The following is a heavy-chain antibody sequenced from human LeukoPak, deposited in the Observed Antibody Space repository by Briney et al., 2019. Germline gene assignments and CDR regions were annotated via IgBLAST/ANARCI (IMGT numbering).Heavy chain of an antibody. CDR2: IYPGDSDT. CDR3: ARHSVITSRIAARILDY. D-gene: IGHD6-6*01. Sequence: GESLNISCKGSGYSFTGYWIGWVRQMPGKGLEWMEIIYPGDSDTRYSPSFQGQVTISADKSISTAYLQWSSLKASDTAMYYCARHSVITSRIAARILDYWGQGTLVTVSS. J-gene: IGHJ4*02. V-gene: IGHV5-51*01. CDR1: GYSFTGYW.